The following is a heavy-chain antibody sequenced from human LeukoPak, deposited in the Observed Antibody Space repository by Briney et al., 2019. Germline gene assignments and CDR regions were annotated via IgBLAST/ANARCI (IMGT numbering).Heavy chain of an antibody. CDR1: GFTFSSYG. J-gene: IGHJ6*03. V-gene: IGHV3-23*01. CDR2: ISVSGGTT. D-gene: IGHD1-1*01. Sequence: PGGSLRLSCAASGFTFSSYGMSWVRQAPGKGLEWFSAISVSGGTTYYADSVKGRFTISRDNSKNTLYLQMNSLRAEDKAVYYCAKDAGMGAYYYYMDVWGKGTTVTISS. CDR3: AKDAGMGAYYYYMDV.